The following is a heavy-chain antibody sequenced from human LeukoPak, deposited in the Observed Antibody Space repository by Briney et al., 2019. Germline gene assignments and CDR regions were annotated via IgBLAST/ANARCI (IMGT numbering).Heavy chain of an antibody. Sequence: SETLSLTCTVSGGSISSGGYYWSWIRQHPGKGLEWIGYIYYSGSTYYNPSLKSRVTISVDTSKNQFSLKLSSVTAADTAVYYCARGTYYDFWSGYYLFDYWGQGTLVIVSS. CDR3: ARGTYYDFWSGYYLFDY. D-gene: IGHD3-3*01. CDR2: IYYSGST. J-gene: IGHJ4*02. V-gene: IGHV4-31*03. CDR1: GGSISSGGYY.